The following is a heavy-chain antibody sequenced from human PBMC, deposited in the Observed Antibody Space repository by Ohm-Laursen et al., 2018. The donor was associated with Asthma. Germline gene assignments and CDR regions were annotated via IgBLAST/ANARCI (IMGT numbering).Heavy chain of an antibody. Sequence: TLSLTCTVSGGSISSYYWSWIRQPPGKGLEWIGYIYYSGSTNYNPSLKSRVTISVDTSKNQFSLKLSSVTAADTAVYYCAGYGADAFDIWGQGTMVTVSS. J-gene: IGHJ3*02. CDR1: GGSISSYY. D-gene: IGHD4-17*01. CDR3: AGYGADAFDI. CDR2: IYYSGST. V-gene: IGHV4-59*01.